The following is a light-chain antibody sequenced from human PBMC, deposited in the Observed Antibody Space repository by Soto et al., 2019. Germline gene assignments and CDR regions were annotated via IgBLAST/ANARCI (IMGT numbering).Light chain of an antibody. Sequence: DIQLTQSPSFLSASVGDRVTITCRASQDFSRYLAWYQQKPGKAPNLLIYAASTLRSGVPSRFSGSGSETEFALTISSLQPEDFATYYCQQLNSYVFAFGPGNKVDIK. CDR3: QQLNSYVFA. V-gene: IGKV1-9*01. CDR1: QDFSRY. CDR2: AAS. J-gene: IGKJ3*01.